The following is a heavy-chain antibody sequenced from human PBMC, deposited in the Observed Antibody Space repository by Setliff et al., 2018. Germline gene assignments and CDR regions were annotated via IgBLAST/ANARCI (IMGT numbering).Heavy chain of an antibody. J-gene: IGHJ5*02. CDR3: ARVPVVGATKLYWFDP. D-gene: IGHD1-26*01. V-gene: IGHV1-24*01. CDR1: GYTLTELS. CDR2: FDPEDGET. Sequence: ASVKVSCKVSGYTLTELSMHWVRQAPGKGLEWMGGFDPEDGETIYAQKFQGRVTMTEDTSTDTAYMELSSLRSEDTAVYYCARVPVVGATKLYWFDPWGQGTQVTVSS.